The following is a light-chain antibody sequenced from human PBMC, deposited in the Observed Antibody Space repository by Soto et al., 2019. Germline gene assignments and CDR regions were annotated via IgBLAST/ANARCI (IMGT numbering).Light chain of an antibody. CDR1: QSVSSY. J-gene: IGKJ5*01. Sequence: EIVLTQSPATLSLSPGERATLSCRASQSVSSYLAWYQQKPGQAPGLLIYDASNRATGIPARFSGSGSGTDFTLTISSLEPEDFAVYYCQQRSNWPPRITFGQGTRLEMK. V-gene: IGKV3-11*01. CDR3: QQRSNWPPRIT. CDR2: DAS.